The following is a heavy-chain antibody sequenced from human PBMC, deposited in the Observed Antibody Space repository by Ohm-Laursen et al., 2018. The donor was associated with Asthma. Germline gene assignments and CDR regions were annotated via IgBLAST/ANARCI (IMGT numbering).Heavy chain of an antibody. D-gene: IGHD6-13*01. J-gene: IGHJ6*02. V-gene: IGHV3-30*18. Sequence: SLRLSCAASGFTFGSYAMSWVRQAPGKGLEWVAVISYDGSNKYYADSVKGRFTISRDNSKNTLYLQMNSLRAEDTAVYYCAKDLKGIAIRVYYYGMDVWGQGTTVSVSS. CDR3: AKDLKGIAIRVYYYGMDV. CDR1: GFTFGSYA. CDR2: ISYDGSNK.